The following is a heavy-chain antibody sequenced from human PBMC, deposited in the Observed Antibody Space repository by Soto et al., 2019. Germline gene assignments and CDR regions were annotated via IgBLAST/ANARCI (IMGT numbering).Heavy chain of an antibody. J-gene: IGHJ4*02. V-gene: IGHV6-1*01. D-gene: IGHD1-7*01. CDR3: ARDQYNWNSPLGDY. CDR1: GDSVSSNSAA. CDR2: TYYRSKWYH. Sequence: QVQLQQSGPGLVKPSQTLSLTCAISGDSVSSNSAAWNWIRQSPSKGLEWLGTTYYRSKWYHDYALSAKSRITVNPAPSNNQFSLQLNSVTPEDTAVYYCARDQYNWNSPLGDYWGQGTLVTVSS.